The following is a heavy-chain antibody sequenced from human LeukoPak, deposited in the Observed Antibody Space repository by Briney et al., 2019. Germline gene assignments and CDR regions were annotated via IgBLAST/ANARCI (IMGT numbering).Heavy chain of an antibody. CDR1: GGSISSGSYY. J-gene: IGHJ5*02. CDR2: IYTSGST. CDR3: ARGNLGYCSSTRCSPFDP. V-gene: IGHV4-61*02. D-gene: IGHD2-2*01. Sequence: SETLSLTCTVSGGSISSGSYYWGWVRQPAGKGLEWIGRIYTSGSTTYNPSLKSRVTISVDTSKNQFSLKLRSVTAADTAVYYCARGNLGYCSSTRCSPFDPWGQGTLVTVSS.